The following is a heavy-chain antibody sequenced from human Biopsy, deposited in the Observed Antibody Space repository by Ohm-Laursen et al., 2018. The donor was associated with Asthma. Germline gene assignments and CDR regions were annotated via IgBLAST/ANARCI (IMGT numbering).Heavy chain of an antibody. Sequence: SVKVSCKASGDSFSNYAISWVRQAPGQGLEWMGGLIPVLGTPGHAQMFKGRVTITADESTSTAYMELSSLSSEDTAVYYCARGYSGSDRIVYYYSGLEVWGQGTTVTVSS. V-gene: IGHV1-69*13. J-gene: IGHJ6*02. CDR1: GDSFSNYA. D-gene: IGHD5-12*01. CDR3: ARGYSGSDRIVYYYSGLEV. CDR2: LIPVLGTP.